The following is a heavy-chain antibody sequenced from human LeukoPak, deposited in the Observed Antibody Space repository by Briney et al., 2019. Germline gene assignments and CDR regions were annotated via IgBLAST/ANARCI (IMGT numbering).Heavy chain of an antibody. D-gene: IGHD6-19*01. CDR3: ARDRGQWLVSNYYYYGIDV. CDR2: IKQDGSEK. Sequence: GGSLRLSCAASGFTFSSYWMSWVRQAPGKGLEWVANIKQDGSEKYYVDSVKGRFTIPRDNAKNSLYLQMNSLRAEDTAVYYCARDRGQWLVSNYYYYGIDVWGQGTTVTVSS. J-gene: IGHJ6*02. V-gene: IGHV3-7*01. CDR1: GFTFSSYW.